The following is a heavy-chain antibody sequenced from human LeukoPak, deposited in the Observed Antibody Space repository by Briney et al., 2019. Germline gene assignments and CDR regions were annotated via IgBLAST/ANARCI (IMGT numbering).Heavy chain of an antibody. D-gene: IGHD3-10*01. Sequence: PGGSLRLSCAPSGFTFSNYAMHWVRQAPGKGLEWVSLISSGGTYEYYADSVKGRFTISRDNSKNTLYLQLNSLRAEDTAVYYCARDSTYYYDSGSSGPHYFDNWGQGTLVNVS. CDR3: ARDSTYYYDSGSSGPHYFDN. J-gene: IGHJ4*02. CDR2: ISSGGTYE. V-gene: IGHV3-30*01. CDR1: GFTFSNYA.